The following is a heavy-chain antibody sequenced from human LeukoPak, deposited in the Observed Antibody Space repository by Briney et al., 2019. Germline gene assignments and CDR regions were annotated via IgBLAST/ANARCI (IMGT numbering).Heavy chain of an antibody. CDR1: GYTFTGYY. Sequence: ASVKVSCKASGYTFTGYYMHWVRQAPGQGLEWMGWINPNSGGTNYAQKFQGRVTMTRDTSISTAYMELSRLRSDDTAVYYCARDPTTYSSSWYLYAFDIWGQGTMVTVSS. D-gene: IGHD6-13*01. CDR2: INPNSGGT. CDR3: ARDPTTYSSSWYLYAFDI. V-gene: IGHV1-2*02. J-gene: IGHJ3*02.